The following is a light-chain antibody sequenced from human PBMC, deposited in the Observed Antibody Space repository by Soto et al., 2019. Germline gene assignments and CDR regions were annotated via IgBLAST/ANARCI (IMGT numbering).Light chain of an antibody. CDR2: DND. CDR3: GTWDSSLSAGV. V-gene: IGLV1-51*01. CDR1: SSNIGSNA. J-gene: IGLJ3*02. Sequence: QSVLTQPPSVSAAPGQRVTISCSGSSSNIGSNAVSWYQHLPGTAPKYVIYDNDKRPSGIPDRFSGYRSGTSATLGITGLQTGDEADYYCGTWDSSLSAGVFGGGTKLTVL.